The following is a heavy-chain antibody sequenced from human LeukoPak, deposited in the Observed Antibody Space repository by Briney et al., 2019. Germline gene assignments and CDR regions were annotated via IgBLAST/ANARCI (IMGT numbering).Heavy chain of an antibody. CDR2: ISYDGSNK. Sequence: GGSLRLSCAASGFTFSSYAMHWVRQAPGKGLEWVAVISYDGSNKYYADSVKGRFTISRDNSKNTLYLQMNSLRAEDTAVYYCARGNRAGVPAVPRGYGMDVWGQGTTVTVSS. J-gene: IGHJ6*02. V-gene: IGHV3-30*04. CDR1: GFTFSSYA. D-gene: IGHD2-2*01. CDR3: ARGNRAGVPAVPRGYGMDV.